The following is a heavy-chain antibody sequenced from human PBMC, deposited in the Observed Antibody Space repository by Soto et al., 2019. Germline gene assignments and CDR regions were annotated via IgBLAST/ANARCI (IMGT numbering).Heavy chain of an antibody. D-gene: IGHD2-2*01. J-gene: IGHJ6*02. CDR3: ARGDVVVVPAAGNYYYVMDV. V-gene: IGHV1-69*13. CDR1: GGTFSSYA. CDR2: IIPIFGTA. Sequence: GASVKVSCKASGGTFSSYAISWVRQAPGQGLEWMGGIIPIFGTADYAQKFQGRVTLTADESTSTAYMELSSLRSEDTAVYYCARGDVVVVPAAGNYYYVMDVWGQGTTVSVS.